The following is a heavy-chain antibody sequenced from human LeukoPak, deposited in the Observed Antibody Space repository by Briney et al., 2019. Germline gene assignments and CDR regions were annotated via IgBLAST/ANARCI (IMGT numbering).Heavy chain of an antibody. J-gene: IGHJ6*03. D-gene: IGHD6-6*01. CDR2: IYYSGST. V-gene: IGHV4-59*01. CDR1: GGSISSYY. Sequence: SETLSLTCTVSGGSISSYYWSWIRQPPGKGLEWIGYIYYSGSTNYNPSLKSRVTISVDTSKNQFSLKLSSVTAADTAVYYCARKASIAARPSYYYYMDVWGKGTTVTVSS. CDR3: ARKASIAARPSYYYYMDV.